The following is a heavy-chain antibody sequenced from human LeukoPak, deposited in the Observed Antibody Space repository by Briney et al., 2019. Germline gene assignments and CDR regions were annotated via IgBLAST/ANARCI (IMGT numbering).Heavy chain of an antibody. CDR3: AKDPDLGALPPC. CDR2: ISGSGGDT. Sequence: QSGGSLRLSCAASGFTFSSNAMSWVRQAPRKGLEWVSAISGSGGDTYYADSVKGRFTISRDNSKNTLYLQMNSLRAEDTAVYYCAKDPDLGALPPCCGQGTLVTVSS. D-gene: IGHD1-26*01. CDR1: GFTFSSNA. V-gene: IGHV3-23*01. J-gene: IGHJ4*02.